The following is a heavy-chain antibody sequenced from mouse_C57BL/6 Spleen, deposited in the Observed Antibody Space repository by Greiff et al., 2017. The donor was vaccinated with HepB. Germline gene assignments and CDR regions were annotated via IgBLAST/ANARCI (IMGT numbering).Heavy chain of an antibody. CDR2: ISSGGDYI. CDR1: GFTFSSYA. V-gene: IGHV5-9-1*02. J-gene: IGHJ2*01. Sequence: EVKLMESGEGLVKPGGSLKLSCAASGFTFSSYAMSWVRQTPEKRLEWVAYISSGGDYIYYADTVKGRFTISRDNARNTLYLQMSSLKSEDTAMYYCTRANWDGGYFDYWGQGTTLTVSS. D-gene: IGHD4-1*02. CDR3: TRANWDGGYFDY.